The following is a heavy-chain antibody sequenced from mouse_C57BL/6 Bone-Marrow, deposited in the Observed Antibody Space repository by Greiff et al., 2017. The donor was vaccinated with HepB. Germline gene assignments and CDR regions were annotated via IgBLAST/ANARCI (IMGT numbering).Heavy chain of an antibody. CDR2: IWWDDDK. V-gene: IGHV8-8*01. CDR3: ARIASPVVPYYYAMDY. Sequence: QVTLKESGPGILQPSQTLSLTCSFSGFSLSTFGMGVGWIRQPSGKGLEWLAHIWWDDDKYYNPALKSRLTISKDTSKNQVFLKIANVDTADTATYYCARIASPVVPYYYAMDYWGQGTSVTVSS. J-gene: IGHJ4*01. CDR1: GFSLSTFGMG. D-gene: IGHD1-1*01.